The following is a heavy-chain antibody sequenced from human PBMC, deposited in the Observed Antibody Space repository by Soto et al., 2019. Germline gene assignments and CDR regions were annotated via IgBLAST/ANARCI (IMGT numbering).Heavy chain of an antibody. CDR3: AREVGYGTDGDYYYYYMDV. D-gene: IGHD4-17*01. V-gene: IGHV4-31*03. J-gene: IGHJ6*03. CDR1: GGSISSSSYY. Sequence: TSETLSLTCTVSGGSISSSSYYWGWIRQHPGKGLEWIGNIYYSGSTYYKPSLKSRVTISVDTSKNQFSLKLSSVTAADTAVYYCAREVGYGTDGDYYYYYMDVWGKGTTVTVSS. CDR2: IYYSGST.